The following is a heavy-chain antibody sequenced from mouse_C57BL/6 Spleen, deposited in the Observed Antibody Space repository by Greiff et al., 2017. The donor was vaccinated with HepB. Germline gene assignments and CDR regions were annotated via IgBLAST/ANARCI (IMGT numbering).Heavy chain of an antibody. D-gene: IGHD3-1*01. CDR2: ISDGGSYT. CDR1: GFTFSSYA. V-gene: IGHV5-4*03. J-gene: IGHJ2*01. Sequence: EVKLMESGGGLVKPGGSLKLSCAASGFTFSSYAMSWVRQTPEKRLEWVATISDGGSYTYYPDNVKGRFTISRDNAKNNLYLQMSHLKSEDTAMYYCARVGAKGNYFDYWGQGTTLTVSS. CDR3: ARVGAKGNYFDY.